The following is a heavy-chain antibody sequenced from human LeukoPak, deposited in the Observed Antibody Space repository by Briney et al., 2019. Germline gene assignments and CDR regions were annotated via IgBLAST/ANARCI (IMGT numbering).Heavy chain of an antibody. Sequence: GGSLRLSCAASGFTFSTYAMRWVRQAPGKGLEWVSGIEDSVGSTYYADSVKGRFTISRDNSKNTLYLQMNSLRAEDTAVYYCARGDILVTGTRRGTLIDYWGQGTLVTVSS. CDR1: GFTFSTYA. CDR3: ARGDILVTGTRRGTLIDY. V-gene: IGHV3-23*01. J-gene: IGHJ4*02. CDR2: IEDSVGST. D-gene: IGHD6-19*01.